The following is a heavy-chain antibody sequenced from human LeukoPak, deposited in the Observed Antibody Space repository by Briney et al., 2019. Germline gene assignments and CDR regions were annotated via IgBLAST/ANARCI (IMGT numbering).Heavy chain of an antibody. CDR2: ISGSGGST. CDR3: AKDRRYGSGSDTYYFDY. V-gene: IGHV3-23*01. Sequence: GGSLRLSCAASGFTFSSYAMSWVRQAPGKGLEWVSAISGSGGSTYYADSVKGRFTISRDNSKNTLYLQMNSLRAEDTAVYYCAKDRRYGSGSDTYYFDYWGQGTLVTVSS. J-gene: IGHJ4*02. D-gene: IGHD3-10*01. CDR1: GFTFSSYA.